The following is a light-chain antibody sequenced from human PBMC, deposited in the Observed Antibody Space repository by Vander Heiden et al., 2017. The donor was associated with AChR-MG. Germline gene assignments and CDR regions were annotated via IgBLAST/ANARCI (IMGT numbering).Light chain of an antibody. CDR1: RIDVGGYNY. V-gene: IGLV2-14*01. J-gene: IGLJ3*02. CDR3: SSYTSSSTLGV. CDR2: EVS. Sequence: QSALPQPASVSGSPGQPITSSGTGTRIDVGGYNYVPWYQQHPGKAPKLKIYEVSNRPSGVSNRFSGSKSGNTASLTISGRQAEDEADYYCSSYTSSSTLGVFGGGTKLTVL.